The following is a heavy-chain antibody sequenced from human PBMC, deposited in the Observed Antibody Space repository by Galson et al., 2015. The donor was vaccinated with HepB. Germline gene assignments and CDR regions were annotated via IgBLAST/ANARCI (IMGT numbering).Heavy chain of an antibody. CDR2: SKNKATGYTT. D-gene: IGHD6-19*01. Sequence: LRLSCAASGFSFTDHYADWVRQAPGKGLEWVARSKNKATGYTTEYAPSVKGRFAISRDDSKNSVYLQMNSLKTEDTAVYYCARSIAVASAYWGQGTLVTVSS. CDR1: GFSFTDHY. CDR3: ARSIAVASAY. J-gene: IGHJ4*02. V-gene: IGHV3-72*01.